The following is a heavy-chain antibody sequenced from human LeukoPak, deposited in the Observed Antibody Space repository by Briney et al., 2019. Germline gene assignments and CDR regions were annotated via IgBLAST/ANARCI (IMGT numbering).Heavy chain of an antibody. CDR3: ARGVAVAGVRFDY. D-gene: IGHD6-19*01. CDR1: GGTFSSYA. V-gene: IGHV1-69*13. Sequence: SVKVSCKASGGTFSSYAISWVRQAPGQGHEWMGGIIPIFGTANYAQKFQGRVTITADESTSTAYMELSSLRSEDTAVYYCARGVAVAGVRFDYWGQGTLVTVSS. CDR2: IIPIFGTA. J-gene: IGHJ4*02.